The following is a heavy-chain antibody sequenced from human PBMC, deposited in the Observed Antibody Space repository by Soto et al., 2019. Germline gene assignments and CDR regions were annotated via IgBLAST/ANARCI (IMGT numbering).Heavy chain of an antibody. J-gene: IGHJ5*02. CDR2: VYSTGST. D-gene: IGHD3-22*01. CDR1: GGAITAYY. Sequence: SETLSLTCTVSGGAITAYYWSWIRQHVGEGLQWIGRVYSTGSTNYNPSLRSRVTMSVDTSQNQFFLRLSSVTAADTAVYYCARDEYYDSNNWFDHWGQGILVTVSS. V-gene: IGHV4-4*07. CDR3: ARDEYYDSNNWFDH.